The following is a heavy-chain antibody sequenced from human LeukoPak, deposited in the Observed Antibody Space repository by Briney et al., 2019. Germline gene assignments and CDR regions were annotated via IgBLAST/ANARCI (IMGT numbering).Heavy chain of an antibody. CDR2: FDPEDGKT. D-gene: IGHD3-3*01. Sequence: GASVKVSCKVSGYTLTELSMHWVRQAPGKGLEWMGGFDPEDGKTIYAQKFQGRVTMTEDTSTDTAYMELSSLRSEDTAVYYCATPRPIFGVVDDAFDIWGQGTMVTVSS. CDR3: ATPRPIFGVVDDAFDI. CDR1: GYTLTELS. V-gene: IGHV1-24*01. J-gene: IGHJ3*02.